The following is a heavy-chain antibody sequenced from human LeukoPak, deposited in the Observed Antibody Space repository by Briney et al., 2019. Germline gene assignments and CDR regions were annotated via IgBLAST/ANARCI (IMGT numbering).Heavy chain of an antibody. CDR3: ARIPGPPEYGILTGYYTDDY. Sequence: GASVKVSCKASGYTFTSYYMHWVRQAPGQGLEWMGIINPSGGSTSYAQKFQGRVTMTRDTSTSTVYMELSRLRSEDTAVYYCARIPGPPEYGILTGYYTDDYWGQGTLVTVSS. CDR1: GYTFTSYY. V-gene: IGHV1-46*01. CDR2: INPSGGST. J-gene: IGHJ4*02. D-gene: IGHD3-9*01.